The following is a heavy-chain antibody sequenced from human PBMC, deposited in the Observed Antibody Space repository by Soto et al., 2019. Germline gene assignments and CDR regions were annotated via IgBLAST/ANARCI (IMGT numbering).Heavy chain of an antibody. V-gene: IGHV1-69*01. CDR2: IIPIFGSP. CDR3: AGTVEIPYYHGMDV. CDR1: GGTLRSHA. Sequence: QVQLVQSGAEVKKPGSSVRVSCKASGGTLRSHAINWVRQAPGQGLEWMGGIIPIFGSPNYAQKFQGRVRITADQSSITTDRELSSLRAEDAAVYYCAGTVEIPYYHGMDVWGQGTTVTVSS. J-gene: IGHJ6*02. D-gene: IGHD4-4*01.